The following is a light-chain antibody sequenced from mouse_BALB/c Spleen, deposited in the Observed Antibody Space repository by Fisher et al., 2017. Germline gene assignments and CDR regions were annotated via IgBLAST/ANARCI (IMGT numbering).Light chain of an antibody. CDR2: YTS. CDR1: SSVSY. J-gene: IGKJ1*01. CDR3: QQYSGYPLT. V-gene: IGKV4-55*01. Sequence: IVLTQTPAIMSASPGEKVTMTCSASSSVSYMYWYQQKPGSSPRLLIYYTSNLAPGVPARFSGSGSGNSYSLTISSVEAEDAATYYCQQYSGYPLTFGGGTKLEIK.